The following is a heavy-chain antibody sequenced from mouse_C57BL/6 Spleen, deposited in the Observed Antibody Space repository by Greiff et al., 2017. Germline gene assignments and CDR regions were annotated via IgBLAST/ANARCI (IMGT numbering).Heavy chain of an antibody. CDR1: GYAFSSSW. V-gene: IGHV1-82*01. D-gene: IGHD1-1*02. J-gene: IGHJ2*01. CDR3: AREVEDYFDY. CDR2: IYPGDGDT. Sequence: QVQLQQSGPELVKPGASVKISCKASGYAFSSSWMNWVKQRPGKGLEWIGRIYPGDGDTNYNGKFKGKATLTADKSSSTAYMQISSLTSEDSAVYFCAREVEDYFDYWGQGTTLTVSS.